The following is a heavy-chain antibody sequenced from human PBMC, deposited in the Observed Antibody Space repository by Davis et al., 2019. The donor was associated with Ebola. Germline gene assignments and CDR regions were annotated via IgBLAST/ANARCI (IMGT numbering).Heavy chain of an antibody. D-gene: IGHD6-19*01. CDR2: TSYDGSNK. Sequence: PGGSLRLSCAASGFTFSDYAMHWVRQAPGKGLEWVAVTSYDGSNKYYADSVKGRFTISRDNFKNTLYLQMNGLRAEDTAVYYCARDGSGWYAWYLDLWGRGTLVTVSS. CDR3: ARDGSGWYAWYLDL. CDR1: GFTFSDYA. V-gene: IGHV3-30-3*01. J-gene: IGHJ2*01.